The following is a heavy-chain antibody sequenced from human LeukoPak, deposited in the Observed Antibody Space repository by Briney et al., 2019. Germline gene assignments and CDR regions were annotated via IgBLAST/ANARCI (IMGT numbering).Heavy chain of an antibody. CDR2: VWYDGSDK. Sequence: PGGSLRLSCAASGFTFSSCGMNWVRQAPGKGLEWVAVVWYDGSDKYYADSVKGRFTISRDNSKNTLYLQMNSLRGEDTAVYYCARDTAMVTSVDYYGMDVWGQGTTVTVSS. J-gene: IGHJ6*02. CDR1: GFTFSSCG. D-gene: IGHD5-18*01. CDR3: ARDTAMVTSVDYYGMDV. V-gene: IGHV3-33*01.